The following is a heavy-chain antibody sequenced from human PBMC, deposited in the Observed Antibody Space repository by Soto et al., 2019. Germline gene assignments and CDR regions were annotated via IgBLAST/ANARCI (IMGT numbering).Heavy chain of an antibody. CDR2: IYYSGNT. CDR1: GDSISSYY. V-gene: IGHV4-59*01. CDR3: ARDGISAVSGWYWGTFDY. Sequence: QVQLQESGPGLVKPSEILSLTCTVSGDSISSYYWSWIRQPPGKGLEWIGYIYYSGNTNYNPSLKSRVTISLDTSKNQFSLKLSSVTAADTAVYYCARDGISAVSGWYWGTFDYWGQGSLVTVSS. D-gene: IGHD6-19*01. J-gene: IGHJ4*02.